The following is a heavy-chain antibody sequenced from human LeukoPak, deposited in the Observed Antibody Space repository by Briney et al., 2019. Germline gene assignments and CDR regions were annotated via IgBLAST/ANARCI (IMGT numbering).Heavy chain of an antibody. CDR3: AAALGIGYYSGVDV. CDR2: IYPADSDT. J-gene: IGHJ6*02. Sequence: GESLKISCKVSGYSFTTYWLAWVRQMPGKGLEWMGIIYPADSDTIYSPSFQGQVTMSADKSISTAYLQWSSLKASDTAMYYCAAALGIGYYSGVDVWGQGTTVTVSS. V-gene: IGHV5-51*01. CDR1: GYSFTTYW. D-gene: IGHD3-16*01.